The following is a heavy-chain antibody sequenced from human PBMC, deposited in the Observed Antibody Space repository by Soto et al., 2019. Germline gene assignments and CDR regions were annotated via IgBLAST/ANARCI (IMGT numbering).Heavy chain of an antibody. Sequence: ASVKVSCKXSGYTFTSYGISWVRQAPGQGLEWMGWISAYNGNTNYAQKLQGRVTMTTDTSTSTAYMELRSLRSDDTAVYYCARGLGHYDFWSGPEGRYYGMDVWGQGTTVTVS. V-gene: IGHV1-18*01. CDR3: ARGLGHYDFWSGPEGRYYGMDV. CDR2: ISAYNGNT. CDR1: GYTFTSYG. J-gene: IGHJ6*02. D-gene: IGHD3-3*01.